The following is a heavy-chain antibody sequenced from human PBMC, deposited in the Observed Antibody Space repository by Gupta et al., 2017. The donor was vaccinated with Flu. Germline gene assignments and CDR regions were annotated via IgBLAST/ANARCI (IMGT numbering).Heavy chain of an antibody. V-gene: IGHV3-23*01. D-gene: IGHD2-2*01. CDR3: AKGYCSSTSCYPYYFDY. CDR2: ISGSGGST. CDR1: GSTFSSTA. J-gene: IGHJ4*02. Sequence: EVQLLESGGGLVKPGGSLRLSCAASGSTFSSTAMSWVRQAPGKGLERVSAISGSGGSTYYADSVKGRFTISRDNSKNTLYLQMNSLRAEDTAVYYCAKGYCSSTSCYPYYFDYWGQGTLVTVSS.